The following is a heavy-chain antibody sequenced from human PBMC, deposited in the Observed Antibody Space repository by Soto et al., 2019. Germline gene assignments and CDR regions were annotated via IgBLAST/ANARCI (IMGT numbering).Heavy chain of an antibody. CDR1: GFTFSSYS. CDR2: ISSSSSYI. V-gene: IGHV3-21*01. Sequence: GGSLRLSCAASGFTFSSYSMNWVRQAPGKGLEWVSSISSSSSYIYYADSVKGRFTISRDNAKNSLYLQMNSLRAEDTAVYYCARDYDFWSGFPQPYFDYWGQGTLVTVSS. CDR3: ARDYDFWSGFPQPYFDY. D-gene: IGHD3-3*01. J-gene: IGHJ4*02.